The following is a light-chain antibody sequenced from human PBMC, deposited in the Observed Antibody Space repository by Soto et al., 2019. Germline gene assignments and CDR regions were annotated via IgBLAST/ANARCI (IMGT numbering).Light chain of an antibody. CDR3: SSYTSSTSLLI. CDR1: YSDIGGYKQ. V-gene: IGLV2-14*03. J-gene: IGLJ1*01. Sequence: QSALTQPASVSASPGQSITISCIGTYSDIGGYKQVSWYQQHPGKAPKLIIYDASNRPSGISNRFSASKSGNTASLTISGLQADDEADYYCSSYTSSTSLLIFGAGTKLTVL. CDR2: DAS.